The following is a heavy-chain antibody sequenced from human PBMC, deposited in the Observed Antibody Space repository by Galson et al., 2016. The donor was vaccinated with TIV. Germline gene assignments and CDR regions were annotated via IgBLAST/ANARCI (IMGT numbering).Heavy chain of an antibody. J-gene: IGHJ4*02. Sequence: QSGAEVKKPGESLKISCKVSGYSFTSNWIAWVRQMPGKGLEWMGIIHAGDSDTRYSPSFQGQVTISADESVSTAYLQWSNLKASDSAMYFCARAPGYTGYSYGYFDSWGRGTLVTVSS. D-gene: IGHD5-18*01. CDR2: IHAGDSDT. V-gene: IGHV5-51*03. CDR1: GYSFTSNW. CDR3: ARAPGYTGYSYGYFDS.